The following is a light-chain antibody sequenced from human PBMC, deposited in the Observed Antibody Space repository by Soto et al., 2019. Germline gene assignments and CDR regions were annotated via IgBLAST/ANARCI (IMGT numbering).Light chain of an antibody. V-gene: IGKV1-39*01. Sequence: DIQMTQSPSSLSASVGDRVTISCRASQSISSYLNWYQHKSGKAPRLLIYAASNLQSGVPSRFHGSGSGRDFTLTISSLQPEDSATYYCQQSYTFGQGTKV. J-gene: IGKJ1*01. CDR1: QSISSY. CDR3: QQSYT. CDR2: AAS.